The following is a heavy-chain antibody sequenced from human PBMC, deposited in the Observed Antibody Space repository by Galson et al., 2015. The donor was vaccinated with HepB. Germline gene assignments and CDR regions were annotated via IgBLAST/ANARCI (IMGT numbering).Heavy chain of an antibody. V-gene: IGHV5-51*03. CDR2: IYPGDSDT. Sequence: SGAEVKKPGESLKISCKRSGYSFTSYWIGWGRQMPGKGLEWMGIIYPGDSDTRYIPSFQGQVTISADKSISTAYLQWSGLKASDTAMYYCARRQLLWSQYDAFDIWGQGTMVTVSS. J-gene: IGHJ3*02. D-gene: IGHD2-2*01. CDR1: GYSFTSYW. CDR3: ARRQLLWSQYDAFDI.